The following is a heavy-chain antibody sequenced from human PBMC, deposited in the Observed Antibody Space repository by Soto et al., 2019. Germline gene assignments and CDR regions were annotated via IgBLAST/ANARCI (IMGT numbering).Heavy chain of an antibody. CDR3: AGGRDYDY. D-gene: IGHD1-26*01. CDR1: GGSITTSVL. Sequence: VQLTESXXXXXRPSGTLSLTCDVSGGSITTSVLWTWVRQFPGRGLEWIGEIAHDGHTNYNPSLSGRVTQSVDLSNSQSSLNVASVNAADTAVYFCAGGRDYDYWGQGTLVTVSS. J-gene: IGHJ4*02. V-gene: IGHV4-4*02. CDR2: IAHDGHT.